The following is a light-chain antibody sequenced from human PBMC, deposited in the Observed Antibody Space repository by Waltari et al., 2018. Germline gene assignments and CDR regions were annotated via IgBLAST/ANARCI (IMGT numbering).Light chain of an antibody. J-gene: IGLJ3*02. CDR2: GDN. CDR1: LSNIDSNT. CDR3: AGWDDSLNGPV. V-gene: IGLV1-44*01. Sequence: QSVLTQPPSASGTPVQRVTIPCSGSLSNIDSNTVTWYRHLPGTAPKLRIYGDNQRPSGVPDRFSGSKSGTSASLAISGLQSADEADYYCAGWDDSLNGPVFGGGTKLTVL.